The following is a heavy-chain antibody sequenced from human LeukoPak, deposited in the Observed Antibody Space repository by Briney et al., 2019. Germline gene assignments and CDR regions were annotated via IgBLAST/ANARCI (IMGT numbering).Heavy chain of an antibody. D-gene: IGHD2-2*01. CDR3: GRAGPVTKDHFMDV. CDR2: IYLDGSRA. CDR1: GFTFTNYW. V-gene: IGHV3-7*01. J-gene: IGHJ6*03. Sequence: GGSLRLSCAVSGFTFTNYWMSWARQSPGKGLEWVANIYLDGSRAYYVDSVKGRFTISRDNAKNSLFLQMNSLSAEDTAVYYCGRAGPVTKDHFMDVWGKGTTVIASS.